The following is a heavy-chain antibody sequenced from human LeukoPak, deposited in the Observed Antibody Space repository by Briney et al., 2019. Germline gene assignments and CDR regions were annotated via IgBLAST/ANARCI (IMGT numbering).Heavy chain of an antibody. CDR2: IYYSGST. Sequence: SETLSLTCTVSGGSISSSSYYWGWIRQPPGKGLEWIGSIYYSGSTYYNPSLKSRVTISVDTSKNQFSLKLSSVTAADTAVYYCARHVLQRRFDPWGQGTLVTVSS. CDR1: GGSISSSSYY. J-gene: IGHJ5*02. D-gene: IGHD6-25*01. V-gene: IGHV4-39*01. CDR3: ARHVLQRRFDP.